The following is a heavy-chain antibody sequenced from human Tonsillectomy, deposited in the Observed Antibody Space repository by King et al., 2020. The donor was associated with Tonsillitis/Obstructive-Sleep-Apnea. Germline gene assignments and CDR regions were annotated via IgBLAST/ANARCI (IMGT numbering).Heavy chain of an antibody. V-gene: IGHV3-21*01. CDR3: AGDTAHQGSSGYGHFDY. D-gene: IGHD5-12*01. J-gene: IGHJ4*02. CDR1: GFTLSSYT. Sequence: QLVQSGGGLVKPGGSLRLSCAASGFTLSSYTMNWVRQAPGKGLEWVSSISGSSSYIYYADSMKGRFTISRDNARNSLYLQMNSLRAEDTALYYCAGDTAHQGSSGYGHFDYWGQGTLVTVSS. CDR2: ISGSSSYI.